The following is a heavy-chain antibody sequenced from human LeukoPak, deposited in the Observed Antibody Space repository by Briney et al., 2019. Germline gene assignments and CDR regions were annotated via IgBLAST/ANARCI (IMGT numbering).Heavy chain of an antibody. CDR3: ARESETSGWYDY. Sequence: GGSLRLSCAAPGFIFDNYAIHWVRQAPGKGLEWVSLISGDGGSTFYADSVRGRFTISRDNTRKSLSLQMSSLRGEDTALYYCARESETSGWYDYWGQGTLVTVSS. D-gene: IGHD6-19*01. CDR1: GFIFDNYA. V-gene: IGHV3-43*02. J-gene: IGHJ4*02. CDR2: ISGDGGST.